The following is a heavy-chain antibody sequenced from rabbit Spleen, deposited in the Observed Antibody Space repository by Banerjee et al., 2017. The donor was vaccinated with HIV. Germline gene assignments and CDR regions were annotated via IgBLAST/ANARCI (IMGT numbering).Heavy chain of an antibody. V-gene: IGHV1S40*01. CDR1: GFSFSSRYY. CDR3: ARDLASVVGWNFNL. D-gene: IGHD3-1*01. J-gene: IGHJ4*01. Sequence: QSLEESGGDLVKPGASPTLTCTASGFSFSSRYYMCWVRQAPGKGLEWIACIYSGSSGDVYYASWAKGRFTISKTSSTTVTLQMTSLTAADTATYFCARDLASVVGWNFNLWGPGTLVTVS. CDR2: IYSGSSGDV.